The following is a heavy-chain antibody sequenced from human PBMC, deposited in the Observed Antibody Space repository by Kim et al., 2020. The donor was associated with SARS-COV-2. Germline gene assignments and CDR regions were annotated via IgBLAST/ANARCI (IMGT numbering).Heavy chain of an antibody. CDR2: ISAYNGNT. J-gene: IGHJ4*02. CDR1: GYTFTSYG. CDR3: ARDLPDLNWNHDFDY. Sequence: ASVKVSCKASGYTFTSYGISWVRQAPGQGLEWMGWISAYNGNTNYAQKLQGRVTMTTDTSTNTAYMELRSLRSDDTAVYYCARDLPDLNWNHDFDYWGQGTLVTVSS. D-gene: IGHD1-20*01. V-gene: IGHV1-18*01.